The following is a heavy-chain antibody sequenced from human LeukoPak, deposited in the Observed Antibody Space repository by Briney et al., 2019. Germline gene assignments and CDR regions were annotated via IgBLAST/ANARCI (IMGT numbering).Heavy chain of an antibody. CDR2: INHSGST. CDR1: GGSFSGYY. J-gene: IGHJ3*02. CDR3: ARLTVTTYQDAFDI. Sequence: KASETLSLTCAVYGGSFSGYYWSWIRQPPGKGLEWIGEINHSGSTNYNPSLKSRVTISVDTSKNQFSLKLSSVTAADTAVYYCARLTVTTYQDAFDIWGQGTMVTVSS. D-gene: IGHD4-11*01. V-gene: IGHV4-34*01.